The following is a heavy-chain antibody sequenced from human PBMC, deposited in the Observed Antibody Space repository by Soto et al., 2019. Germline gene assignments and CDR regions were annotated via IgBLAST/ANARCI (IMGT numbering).Heavy chain of an antibody. CDR2: IIPIFGTA. V-gene: IGHV1-69*05. J-gene: IGHJ4*02. CDR1: GGTFSSYA. CDR3: TRDPPPPDY. Sequence: SVKVSCKASGGTFSSYAISWVRQAPGQGLEWMGGIIPIFGTANYAQKFQGRVTITRDMSTNTAYMELSSLTSEDTAVYYCTRDPPPPDYRGQGTLVTVSS.